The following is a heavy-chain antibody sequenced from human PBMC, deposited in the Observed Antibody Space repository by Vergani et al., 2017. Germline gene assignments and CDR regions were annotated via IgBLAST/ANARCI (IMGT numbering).Heavy chain of an antibody. V-gene: IGHV4-59*11. CDR3: ARSRAAPPDIYLFDY. J-gene: IGHJ4*02. Sequence: QEQLQESGPGLVKPSETLSLTCTVSGGSIRSHYWSWIRQPPGKGLEWIGYIYSTGSTKYHPSLKSRVTMSVDTSKNQFSLNLSSVTAADTAMYYCARSRAAPPDIYLFDYWGQGTLVTVSS. D-gene: IGHD1-14*01. CDR2: IYSTGST. CDR1: GGSIRSHY.